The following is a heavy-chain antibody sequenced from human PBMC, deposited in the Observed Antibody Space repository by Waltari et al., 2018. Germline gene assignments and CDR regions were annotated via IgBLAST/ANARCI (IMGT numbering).Heavy chain of an antibody. Sequence: EVQLVESGGGLVQPGGSLKLSCAASGFTFSGSAMHWVRQASGKGLEWVGRIRSKANSYATAYAASVKGRFTISRDDSKNTAYLQMNSLRAEDTAVYYCAKDGWLQLREFDYWGQGTLVTVSS. CDR2: IRSKANSYAT. J-gene: IGHJ4*02. D-gene: IGHD5-12*01. CDR3: AKDGWLQLREFDY. V-gene: IGHV3-73*01. CDR1: GFTFSGSA.